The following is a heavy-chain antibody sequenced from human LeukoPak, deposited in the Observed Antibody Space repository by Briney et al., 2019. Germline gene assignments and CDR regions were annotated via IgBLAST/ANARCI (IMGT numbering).Heavy chain of an antibody. CDR3: ATLKRYTYYDILTGYLQY. V-gene: IGHV1-24*01. CDR2: FDLEDGET. CDR1: GYTLTELS. D-gene: IGHD3-9*01. J-gene: IGHJ4*02. Sequence: GASVTVSCTVSGYTLTELSMHWVRQAPGKGLEWMGGFDLEDGETIYAQKFQGRVTMTEDTSTDTAYMELSSLSSEDTAVYYCATLKRYTYYDILTGYLQYWGQGTLVTVSS.